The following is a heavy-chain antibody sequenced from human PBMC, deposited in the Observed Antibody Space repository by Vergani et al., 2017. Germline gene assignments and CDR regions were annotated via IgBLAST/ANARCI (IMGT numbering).Heavy chain of an antibody. CDR3: VKEKRDWGSYFFDS. D-gene: IGHD7-27*01. Sequence: EVHLLESGGRMVQSGGSLRRSCAASGFTFSNSAVCCVRQAPGRGRACVSSISGPGLSTSYADSGKGRFSISRDNSKNTVFLQMHSLRAEDTAIYYCVKEKRDWGSYFFDSWGHGSLVTVSS. CDR1: GFTFSNSA. CDR2: ISGPGLST. J-gene: IGHJ4*01. V-gene: IGHV3-23*01.